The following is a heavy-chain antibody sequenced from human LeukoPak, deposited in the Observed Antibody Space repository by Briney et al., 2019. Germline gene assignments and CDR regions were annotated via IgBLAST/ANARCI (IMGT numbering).Heavy chain of an antibody. CDR3: ARVRSGDYMGHDDAFDA. D-gene: IGHD4-17*01. CDR1: GYIYTRYW. J-gene: IGHJ3*01. CDR2: IFPGDSQT. Sequence: GESLKISCQGSGYIYTRYWVGWARQMPGKGLEWMGIIFPGDSQTRYSPSFQGQVTISVDKYISTAYLQWSSLRASDTAMYYCARVRSGDYMGHDDAFDAWGQGTLVTVSS. V-gene: IGHV5-51*01.